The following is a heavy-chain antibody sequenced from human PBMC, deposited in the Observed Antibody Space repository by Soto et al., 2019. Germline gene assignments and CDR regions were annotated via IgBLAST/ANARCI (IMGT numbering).Heavy chain of an antibody. D-gene: IGHD3-10*01. CDR1: GYKFSTYW. Sequence: GESLKISCHGGGYKFSTYWIAWVRQMPGKGLEWMGIIYPVDSDTTYSPSFQGQVTISADKSNSTAYLQWSSLKASDSATYYCARLSRDYGSGSYYSYGMDVWGQGTTVTVSS. V-gene: IGHV5-51*01. J-gene: IGHJ6*02. CDR2: IYPVDSDT. CDR3: ARLSRDYGSGSYYSYGMDV.